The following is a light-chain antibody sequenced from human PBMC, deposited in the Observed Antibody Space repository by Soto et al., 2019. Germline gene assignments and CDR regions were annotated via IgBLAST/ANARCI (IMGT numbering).Light chain of an antibody. J-gene: IGLJ1*01. CDR3: SSYTSTSRYV. CDR2: EVT. V-gene: IGLV2-18*02. Sequence: QSVLTQPPSVSGSLGQSVTISCTGTSSDVGKYDRVSWYQQPPGTAPKLIIYEVTNRPSGVPARFSGSKSGNTASLTISGLQAEDEADYYCSSYTSTSRYVFGAGTKVT. CDR1: SSDVGKYDR.